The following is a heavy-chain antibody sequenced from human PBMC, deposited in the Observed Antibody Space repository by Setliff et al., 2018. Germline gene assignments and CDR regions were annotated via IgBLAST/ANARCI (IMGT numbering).Heavy chain of an antibody. V-gene: IGHV4-39*02. D-gene: IGHD6-19*01. CDR2: IYNSGST. CDR3: ARGGSSGWYGGAFDM. Sequence: PSETLSLTCTVSGGSISSSNYYWGWIRQPPGKGLEWIGNIYNSGSTYYNPSLKSRVTISVDTSKNHFSLKLTSVTAADTALYYCARGGSSGWYGGAFDMWGQGTMVTVSS. J-gene: IGHJ3*02. CDR1: GGSISSSNYY.